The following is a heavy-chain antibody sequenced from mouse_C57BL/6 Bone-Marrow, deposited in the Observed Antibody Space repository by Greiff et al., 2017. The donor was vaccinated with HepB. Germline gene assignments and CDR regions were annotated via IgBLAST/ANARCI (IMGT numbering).Heavy chain of an antibody. CDR2: IYPGNSDT. D-gene: IGHD1-1*01. J-gene: IGHJ2*01. V-gene: IGHV1-5*01. CDR3: KRSMGLLRYPYYFDY. Sequence: VQLQQSGTVLARPGASVKMSCKTSGYTFTSYWMHWVKQRPGQGLEWIGAIYPGNSDTSYNQKFKGKAKLTAVTSASTAYMELSSLTNEDSAVYYCKRSMGLLRYPYYFDYWGQGTTLTVSS. CDR1: GYTFTSYW.